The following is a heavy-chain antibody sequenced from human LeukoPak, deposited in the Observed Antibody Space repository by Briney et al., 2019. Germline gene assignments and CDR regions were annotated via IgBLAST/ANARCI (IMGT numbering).Heavy chain of an antibody. J-gene: IGHJ4*02. CDR3: TRLEKLPYFDR. CDR1: GFTFSSYS. D-gene: IGHD4-23*01. V-gene: IGHV3-21*04. Sequence: PGGSLRLSCAASGFTFSSYSMNWVRQAPGKGLEWVSSISSSSSYIYYADSVKGRFTISRDNAKNSLYLQMNSLKTDDTTVYYCTRLEKLPYFDRWGQGTLVIVSS. CDR2: ISSSSSYI.